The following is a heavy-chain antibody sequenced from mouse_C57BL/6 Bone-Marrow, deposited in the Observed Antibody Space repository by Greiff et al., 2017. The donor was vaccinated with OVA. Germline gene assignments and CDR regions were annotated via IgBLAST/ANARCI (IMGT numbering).Heavy chain of an antibody. D-gene: IGHD2-3*01. CDR3: ADGGAYPFAY. Sequence: QVQLQQSGAELARPGASVKMSCKASGYTFTSYTMHWVKQRPGQGLEWIGYINPSSGYTKYNQKFKDKATLTADKSSSTAYMQLSSLTSEASSVSYCADGGAYPFAYWGQGTLVTVSA. CDR1: GYTFTSYT. V-gene: IGHV1-4*01. CDR2: INPSSGYT. J-gene: IGHJ3*01.